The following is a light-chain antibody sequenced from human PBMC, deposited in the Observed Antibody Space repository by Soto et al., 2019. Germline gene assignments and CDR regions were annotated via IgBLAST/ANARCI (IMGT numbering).Light chain of an antibody. CDR3: QQYGSSLYT. CDR1: QSVSSSY. CDR2: SAS. Sequence: EIVSTQSPGTLSLSPGETATLSCRAGQSVSSSYLAWYQQKPGQAPRLLIYSASTRAPGIPDRFSGSGSGTDFTLTVSRLEPEDFAVYYCQQYGSSLYTFGQGTKVEIK. V-gene: IGKV3-20*01. J-gene: IGKJ2*01.